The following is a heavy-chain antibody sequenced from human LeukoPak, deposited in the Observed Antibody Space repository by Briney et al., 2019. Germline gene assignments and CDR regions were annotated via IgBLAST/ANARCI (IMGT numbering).Heavy chain of an antibody. CDR3: ARGGDGYNLLDY. V-gene: IGHV3-11*04. CDR1: GGSFSGYY. J-gene: IGHJ4*02. Sequence: LSLTCAVYGGSFSGYYWSWIRQPPGKGLEWVSYISSSGSTIYYADSVKGRFTISRDNAKNSLYLQMNSLRAEDTAVYYCARGGDGYNLLDYWGQGTLVTVSS. D-gene: IGHD5-24*01. CDR2: ISSSGSTI.